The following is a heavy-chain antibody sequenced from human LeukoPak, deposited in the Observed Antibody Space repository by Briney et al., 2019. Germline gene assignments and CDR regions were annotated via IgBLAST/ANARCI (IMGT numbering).Heavy chain of an antibody. CDR2: IAGSVART. V-gene: IGHV3-23*01. J-gene: IGHJ4*02. CDR1: GITFSSYA. Sequence: PGGSLRLSCAASGITFSSYAMSWVRQAPGKGLEWVSTIAGSVARTFYADSVKGRFTISRDNSKNTLYLQMNSLRAEDTAVYYCAKELYTKTAYLPLDYWGQGTLVTVPS. CDR3: AKELYTKTAYLPLDY. D-gene: IGHD2-21*02.